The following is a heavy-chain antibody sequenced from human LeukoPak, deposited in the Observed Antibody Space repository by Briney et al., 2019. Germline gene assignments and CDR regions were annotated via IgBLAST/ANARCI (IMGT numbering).Heavy chain of an antibody. V-gene: IGHV1-18*01. CDR1: GYTFTSYG. CDR2: ISAYNDNT. J-gene: IGHJ4*02. CDR3: ARGITALQYSSSSFDY. Sequence: ASVKVSCKASGYTFTSYGISWVRQAPGQGLEWMGWISAYNDNTNYAQKLQGRVTMTTDTSTSTAYMELRSLRSDDTAVYYCARGITALQYSSSSFDYWGQGTLVTVSS. D-gene: IGHD6-6*01.